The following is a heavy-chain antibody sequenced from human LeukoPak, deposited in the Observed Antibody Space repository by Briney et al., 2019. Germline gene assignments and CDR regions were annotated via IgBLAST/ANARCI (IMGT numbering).Heavy chain of an antibody. CDR2: IYYSGST. V-gene: IGHV4-39*07. CDR1: GGSISSSSYY. Sequence: SETLSLTCTISGGSISSSSYYWGWIRQPPGKGLEWIGSIYYSGSTYYNPSLKSRVTISADTSKNQFSLKLSSVTAADTAVYYCARANRYSSGWYAYYMDVWGKGTTVTVSS. D-gene: IGHD6-19*01. J-gene: IGHJ6*03. CDR3: ARANRYSSGWYAYYMDV.